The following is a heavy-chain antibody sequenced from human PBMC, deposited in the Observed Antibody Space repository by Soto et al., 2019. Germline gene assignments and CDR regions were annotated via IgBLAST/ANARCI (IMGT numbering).Heavy chain of an antibody. CDR2: FNPNSGDT. CDR3: AAEASAVISLDY. J-gene: IGHJ4*02. V-gene: IGHV1-2*02. Sequence: ASVKVSCKASGYIFTAYSMHWVRQAPGQGLEWVGWFNPNSGDTIYAQKFQGRVTLTGDTSISTAYMELYSLTSDDTAVYYCAAEASAVISLDYWGRGTLVTVSS. D-gene: IGHD6-19*01. CDR1: GYIFTAYS.